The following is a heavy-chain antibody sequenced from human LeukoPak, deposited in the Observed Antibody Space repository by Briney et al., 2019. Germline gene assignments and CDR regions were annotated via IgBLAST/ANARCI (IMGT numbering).Heavy chain of an antibody. Sequence: PGRSLRLSCTASGFTFGDYAMSWFRQAPGKGLEWVGFIRSKAYGGTTEYAASVKGRFTISRDDSKSIAYLQMNSLKTEDTAVYYCTRDEDCSGGSCYLDYYYYYMDVGGKGTTVTVSS. CDR3: TRDEDCSGGSCYLDYYYYYMDV. CDR2: IRSKAYGGTT. CDR1: GFTFGDYA. V-gene: IGHV3-49*03. J-gene: IGHJ6*03. D-gene: IGHD2-15*01.